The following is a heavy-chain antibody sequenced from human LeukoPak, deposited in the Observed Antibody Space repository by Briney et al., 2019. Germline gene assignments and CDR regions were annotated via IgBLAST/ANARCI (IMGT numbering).Heavy chain of an antibody. CDR1: GGSISSSNW. D-gene: IGHD3-10*01. J-gene: IGHJ6*03. CDR3: ARVGYYGSGSYFSYRNYYYYYYMDV. Sequence: SETLSLTCAVSGGSISSSNWWSWVRQPPGKGLEWIGEIYHSGSTNYNPSLKSRVTISVDKSKNQFSLKLSSVTAADTAVYYCARVGYYGSGSYFSYRNYYYYYYMDVWGKGTTVSVSS. CDR2: IYHSGST. V-gene: IGHV4-4*02.